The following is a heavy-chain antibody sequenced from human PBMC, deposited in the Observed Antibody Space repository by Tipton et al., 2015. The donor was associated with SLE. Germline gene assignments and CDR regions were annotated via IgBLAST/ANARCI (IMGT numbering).Heavy chain of an antibody. Sequence: SLRLSCAASGFTFSDHWMHWVRQAPGKGLEWVASINQGGSENHYVDSVRGRFTISRDNAKNSLYLQMDTLRAEDTAVYCCSKERFGAFEIWGQGTMVTVSS. CDR3: SKERFGAFEI. CDR1: GFTFSDHW. D-gene: IGHD3-16*01. J-gene: IGHJ3*02. V-gene: IGHV3-7*01. CDR2: INQGGSEN.